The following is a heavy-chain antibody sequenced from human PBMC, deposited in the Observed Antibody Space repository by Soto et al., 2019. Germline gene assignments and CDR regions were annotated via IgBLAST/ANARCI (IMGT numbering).Heavy chain of an antibody. CDR1: GDALTGYT. CDR2: IIPTYGTT. V-gene: IGHV1-69*13. J-gene: IGHJ4*02. D-gene: IGHD3-22*01. Sequence: SVKVSCKASGDALTGYTISWVRQARGHGLEWMGGIIPTYGTTNYAQKFQGRVTMTADESTTTVYMELSSLRSEDTAMYFCARDRYYHHNSGYHTPFDSWGQGTLVTVSS. CDR3: ARDRYYHHNSGYHTPFDS.